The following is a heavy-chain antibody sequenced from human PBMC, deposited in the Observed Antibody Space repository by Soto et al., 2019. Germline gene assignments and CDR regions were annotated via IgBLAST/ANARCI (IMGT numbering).Heavy chain of an antibody. J-gene: IGHJ3*02. Sequence: QVQLQESGPGLVKPSGTLSLTCAVSGGSTSRTNWWSWVRQPPGKGLEWIGEIYHSGSTNYNPSLKSGVTISVDKSKNQFSLKLSSVTAADTAVYYCARATWWGDSLNAFDIWGQGTMVTVSS. CDR2: IYHSGST. CDR1: GGSTSRTNW. D-gene: IGHD2-8*02. V-gene: IGHV4-4*02. CDR3: ARATWWGDSLNAFDI.